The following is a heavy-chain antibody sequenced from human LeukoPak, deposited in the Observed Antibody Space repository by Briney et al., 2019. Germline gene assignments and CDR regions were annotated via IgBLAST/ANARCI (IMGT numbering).Heavy chain of an antibody. Sequence: PSETLSLTCTVSGGSISSSSYHWGWIRQPPGKGLEWIGSFYHSGSTYYNPSLKSRVTISVDTSKNQFSLKLSSVTAADTAVYYCGLWFGGQYYFDYWGQGTLVTVSS. J-gene: IGHJ4*02. D-gene: IGHD3-10*01. CDR1: GGSISSSSYH. V-gene: IGHV4-39*07. CDR2: FYHSGST. CDR3: GLWFGGQYYFDY.